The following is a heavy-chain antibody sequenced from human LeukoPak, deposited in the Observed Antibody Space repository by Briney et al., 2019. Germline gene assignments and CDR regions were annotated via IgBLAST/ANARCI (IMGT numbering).Heavy chain of an antibody. J-gene: IGHJ5*02. CDR2: INYSGST. V-gene: IGHV4-34*01. CDR3: ARGSLYYDSSGSDP. CDR1: GGSFSGHY. Sequence: SETLSLTCAVYGGSFSGHYWTWIRQSPGKGLEWIGEINYSGSTNYNPSLKSRVTISVDTSKNQFSLKLSSETAADTAVYYCARGSLYYDSSGSDPWGQGTPVTVSS. D-gene: IGHD3-22*01.